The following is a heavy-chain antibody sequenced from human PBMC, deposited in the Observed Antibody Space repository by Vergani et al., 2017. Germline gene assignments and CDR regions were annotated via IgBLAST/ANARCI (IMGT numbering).Heavy chain of an antibody. Sequence: QVQLVQSGAEVKKPGSSVKVSCKTSGGTFKSNTFSWVRQAPGQGLEWMGGIIPIFGTADYAQDFQGRLSITADESTSTVYMELSSLRSDDTAIYYCARADFGPLVPWGQGTLVTVSS. CDR1: GGTFKSNT. CDR3: ARADFGPLVP. V-gene: IGHV1-69*01. J-gene: IGHJ5*02. D-gene: IGHD3-10*01. CDR2: IIPIFGTA.